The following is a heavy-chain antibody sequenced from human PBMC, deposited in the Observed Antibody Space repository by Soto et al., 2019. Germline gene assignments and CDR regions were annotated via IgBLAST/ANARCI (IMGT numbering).Heavy chain of an antibody. Sequence: WGSLRLSCAASGFTFSSYGMHWVRQAPGKGLEWVAAIWYDGSNKYYADSVKGRFTISRDNSKNTLYLQMNSLRAEDTAVYYCAIGAQGGYYFVCSVYHLRGFFDY. J-gene: IGHJ4*01. CDR1: GFTFSSYG. CDR2: IWYDGSNK. D-gene: IGHD3-22*01. CDR3: AIGAQGGYYFVCSVYHLRGFFDY. V-gene: IGHV3-33*01.